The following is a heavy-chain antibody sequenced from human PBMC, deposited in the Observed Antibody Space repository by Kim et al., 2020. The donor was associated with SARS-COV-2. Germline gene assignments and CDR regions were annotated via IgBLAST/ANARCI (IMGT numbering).Heavy chain of an antibody. J-gene: IGHJ4*02. CDR1: GFTFSSYA. CDR2: ISGSGGST. Sequence: GGSLRLSCAASGFTFSSYAMSWVRQAPGKGLEWVSAISGSGGSTYYADSVKGRFTISRDNSKNTLYLQMNSLRAEDTAVYYCAKDRSQDFIRYFDWLPTTAFDYWGQGTLVTVSS. CDR3: AKDRSQDFIRYFDWLPTTAFDY. D-gene: IGHD3-9*01. V-gene: IGHV3-23*01.